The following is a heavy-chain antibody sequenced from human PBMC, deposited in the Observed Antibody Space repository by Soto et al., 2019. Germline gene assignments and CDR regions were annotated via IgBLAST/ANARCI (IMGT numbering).Heavy chain of an antibody. CDR1: GFTFSEYG. J-gene: IGHJ4*02. D-gene: IGHD7-27*01. Sequence: QVQLVESGGGVVQPGRSPRLSCAGSGFTFSEYGMHWVRQAPGKGLEWVAVIWYDGSNKYYVDSVKGRFTISRDNSKNTLYLQMNSVRPEDTAVYYCARQSLGNIRLRGLEYWGQGTLVTVSS. CDR3: ARQSLGNIRLRGLEY. CDR2: IWYDGSNK. V-gene: IGHV3-33*01.